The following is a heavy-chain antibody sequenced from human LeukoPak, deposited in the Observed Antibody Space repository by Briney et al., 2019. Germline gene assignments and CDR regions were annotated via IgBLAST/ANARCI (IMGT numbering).Heavy chain of an antibody. CDR2: INHSGST. J-gene: IGHJ6*03. V-gene: IGHV4-34*01. CDR1: GGSFSGYY. CDR3: ATGLKSHCSNGVCYGNYHYMDV. D-gene: IGHD2-8*01. Sequence: HPSETLSLTCAVYGGSFSGYYWSWIRQPPGKGLEWIGEINHSGSTNYNPSLKSRVTISVDTSKNQFSLKLSSVTAADTAVYYCATGLKSHCSNGVCYGNYHYMDVWGKGTTVTVSS.